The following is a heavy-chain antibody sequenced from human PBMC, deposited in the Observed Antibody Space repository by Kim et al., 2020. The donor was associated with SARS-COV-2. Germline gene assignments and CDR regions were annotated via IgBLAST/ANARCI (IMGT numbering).Heavy chain of an antibody. V-gene: IGHV1-2*02. D-gene: IGHD2-2*01. CDR3: ARDLYQLLRSTAVGFDY. J-gene: IGHJ4*02. Sequence: FQGRVTMTRDTSISTAYMELSRLRSDDTAVYYCARDLYQLLRSTAVGFDYWGQGTLVTVSS.